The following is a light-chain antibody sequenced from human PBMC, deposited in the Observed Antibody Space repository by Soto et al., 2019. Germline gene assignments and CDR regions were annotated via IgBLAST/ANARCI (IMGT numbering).Light chain of an antibody. J-gene: IGKJ5*01. V-gene: IGKV1D-16*01. Sequence: DIQMTQSPSSLSASVGDRVTITCRASQGISSWLAWYQQKPEKAPKSLIYAASSWQSGVPSRFSGSGSGTDFTLTISLLQPEYFATYYCQHYNSYPHTFGQGTRLEIK. CDR1: QGISSW. CDR2: AAS. CDR3: QHYNSYPHT.